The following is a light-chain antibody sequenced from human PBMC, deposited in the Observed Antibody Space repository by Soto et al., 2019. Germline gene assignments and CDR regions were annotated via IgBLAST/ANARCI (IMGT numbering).Light chain of an antibody. Sequence: SYELTQPPSVSVSPGQTASITCSGDNLGDKYASWYQQKPGQSPVLLIYQDTKWPSGIPGRFSGSNSGNTATLTISGTQAVDEADYYCQAWDNNTAVFGGGTKQTVL. CDR3: QAWDNNTAV. J-gene: IGLJ3*02. CDR2: QDT. CDR1: NLGDKY. V-gene: IGLV3-1*01.